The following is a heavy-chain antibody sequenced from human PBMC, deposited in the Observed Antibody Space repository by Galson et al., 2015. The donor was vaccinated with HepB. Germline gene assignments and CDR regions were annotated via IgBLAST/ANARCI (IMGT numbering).Heavy chain of an antibody. V-gene: IGHV3-33*01. Sequence: SLTLSRAASGFTLSSYGMHWVRQAPGKGLEWVAVIWYDGSNKYYADSVKGRFTISRDNSKNTLYLQMNSLRAEDTAEYYCASSRGGYYDSSGYYSLWGQGTLVTVSS. CDR3: ASSRGGYYDSSGYYSL. D-gene: IGHD3-22*01. J-gene: IGHJ4*02. CDR2: IWYDGSNK. CDR1: GFTLSSYG.